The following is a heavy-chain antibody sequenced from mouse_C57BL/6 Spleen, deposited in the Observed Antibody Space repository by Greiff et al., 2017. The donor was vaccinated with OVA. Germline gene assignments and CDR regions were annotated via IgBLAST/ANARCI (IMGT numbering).Heavy chain of an antibody. V-gene: IGHV1-72*01. J-gene: IGHJ4*01. CDR1: GYTFTSYW. Sequence: VKLQQPGAELVKPGASVKLSCKASGYTFTSYWMHWVKQRPGRGLEWIGRIDPNSGGTKYNEKFKSKATLTVDKPSSTAYMQLSSLTSEDSAVYYCAREEIDYDYDGEYYYAMDYWGQGTSVTVSS. D-gene: IGHD2-4*01. CDR2: IDPNSGGT. CDR3: AREEIDYDYDGEYYYAMDY.